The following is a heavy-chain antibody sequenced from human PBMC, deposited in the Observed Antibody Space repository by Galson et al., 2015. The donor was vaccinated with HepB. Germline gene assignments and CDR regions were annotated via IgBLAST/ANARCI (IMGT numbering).Heavy chain of an antibody. V-gene: IGHV5-51*03. D-gene: IGHD3-3*01. CDR1: GYSFTSYW. CDR2: IYPGDSDT. J-gene: IGHJ3*02. CDR3: ARSLWLFGVVGDAFDI. Sequence: QSGAEVKKPGESLKISCKGSGYSFTSYWIGWVRQMPGKGLEWMGIIYPGDSDTRYSPSFQGQVTIPADKSISTAYLQWSSLKASDTAMYYCARSLWLFGVVGDAFDIWSQGTMVPVSS.